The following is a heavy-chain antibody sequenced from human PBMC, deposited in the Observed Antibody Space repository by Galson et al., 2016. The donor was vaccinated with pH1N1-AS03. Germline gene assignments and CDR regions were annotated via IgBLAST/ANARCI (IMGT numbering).Heavy chain of an antibody. J-gene: IGHJ5*02. V-gene: IGHV1-18*04. Sequence: SVKVSCKASGYTFLSYAISWVRQAPGQRLEWMGWITGDNRKTKHSPKFQGGVAMNADTVTDTAYMELSSLRSDDTAVYYCARGDGDSWHNWFDTWGQGTLVSVSS. CDR3: ARGDGDSWHNWFDT. D-gene: IGHD5-24*01. CDR1: GYTFLSYA. CDR2: ITGDNRKT.